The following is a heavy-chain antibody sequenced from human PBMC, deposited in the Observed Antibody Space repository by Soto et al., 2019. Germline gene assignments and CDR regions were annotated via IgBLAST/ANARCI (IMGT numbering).Heavy chain of an antibody. Sequence: QVQLVQSGAEVKKPGSSVTVSCKASGGTFSSYTISWVRQAPGQGLEWMGGIIPIFGTANYAQKFQGRVTITADESTSTAYRELSSRGSEASAVDYCAGGNRSCLQLWYLDVWGRGTLVTVSS. CDR1: GGTFSSYT. V-gene: IGHV1-69*12. J-gene: IGHJ2*01. CDR2: IIPIFGTA. D-gene: IGHD3-16*02. CDR3: AGGNRSCLQLWYLDV.